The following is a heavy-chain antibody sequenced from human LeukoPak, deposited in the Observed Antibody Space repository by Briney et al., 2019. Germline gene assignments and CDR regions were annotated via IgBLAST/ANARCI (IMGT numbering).Heavy chain of an antibody. Sequence: SETLSLTCSVSGGSISSSSYYWGWIRQPPGKGLEWIGTFHYSGSTYYNPSLKSRVTISVNMSKNQFSLKLTSVTAADTAVYYCARAPEYGLYYFDYWGQGTLVTVSS. D-gene: IGHD1-14*01. CDR1: GGSISSSSYY. CDR2: FHYSGST. V-gene: IGHV4-39*07. CDR3: ARAPEYGLYYFDY. J-gene: IGHJ4*02.